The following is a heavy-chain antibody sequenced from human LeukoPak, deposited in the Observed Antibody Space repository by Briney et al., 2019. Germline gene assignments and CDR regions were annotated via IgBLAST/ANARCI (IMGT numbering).Heavy chain of an antibody. CDR2: ISEPGGTT. V-gene: IGHV3-23*01. J-gene: IGHJ2*01. CDR3: AKDRSTSRYWYFDL. CDR1: GFTFADYT. Sequence: GGSMRLSCATSGFTFADYTMNWVRQAPGKGLEWVSGISEPGGTTYYADSVKGRFTISRDNSKNTLYVQMNSLRVEDTAVYYCAKDRSTSRYWYFDLWGRGTLVTVSS.